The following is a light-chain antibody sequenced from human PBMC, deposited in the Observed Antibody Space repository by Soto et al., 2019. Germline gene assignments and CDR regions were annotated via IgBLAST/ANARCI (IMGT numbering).Light chain of an antibody. V-gene: IGKV3-11*01. J-gene: IGKJ5*01. CDR2: DAS. CDR3: QQRSDWPIT. Sequence: EIVLPQSPATLSLSPGERAPLSCRASQSVSSLLAWYQQKSGQPPRLLVSDASKRATGVPARFSGSGSGTDFTLTITSLEPEEFAVYSCQQRSDWPITVGQGTRLEIK. CDR1: QSVSSL.